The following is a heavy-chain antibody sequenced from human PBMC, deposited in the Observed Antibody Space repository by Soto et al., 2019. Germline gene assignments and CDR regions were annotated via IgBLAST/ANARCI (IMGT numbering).Heavy chain of an antibody. V-gene: IGHV1-46*03. CDR2: INPSGGST. Sequence: QVQLVQSGAEVKKPGASVKVSCKASGYTFTSYYMHWVRQAPGQGLEWMGIINPSGGSTSYAQKFQGRVTMTRDTSTSTVYMELSSLRSEDTAVYYCAREGDSLGYGSGGSCYRPFNYWGQGTLVTVSS. D-gene: IGHD2-15*01. CDR3: AREGDSLGYGSGGSCYRPFNY. J-gene: IGHJ4*02. CDR1: GYTFTSYY.